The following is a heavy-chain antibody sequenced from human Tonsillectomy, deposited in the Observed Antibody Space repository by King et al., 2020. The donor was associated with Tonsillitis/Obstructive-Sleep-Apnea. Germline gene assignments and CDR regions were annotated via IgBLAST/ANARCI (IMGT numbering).Heavy chain of an antibody. CDR1: GFTFSSYG. D-gene: IGHD5-24*01. CDR2: ISYDGSNK. J-gene: IGHJ4*02. CDR3: AKVLHGYND. V-gene: IGHV3-30*18. Sequence: VQLVESGGGVVQPGRSLRLSCAASGFTFSSYGMHWVRQAPGKGLEWVAVISYDGSNKYYADSVKGRFTISRDNSKNTLYLQMNSLRAEDTAVYYCAKVLHGYNDWGQGTLVAVSS.